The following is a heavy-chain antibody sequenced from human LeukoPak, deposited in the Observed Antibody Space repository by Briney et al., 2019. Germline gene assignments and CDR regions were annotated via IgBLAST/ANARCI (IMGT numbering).Heavy chain of an antibody. J-gene: IGHJ6*02. Sequence: SETLSLTCTVSGGSISSSSYYWGWIRQPPGKGLEWIGSIYYSESTYYHPSLKSRVTISVDTSKNQFSLKLSSVTAADTAVYYCARVSLSGGYYYGMDVWGQGTTVTVSS. V-gene: IGHV4-39*07. CDR3: ARVSLSGGYYYGMDV. CDR2: IYYSEST. D-gene: IGHD3-10*01. CDR1: GGSISSSSYY.